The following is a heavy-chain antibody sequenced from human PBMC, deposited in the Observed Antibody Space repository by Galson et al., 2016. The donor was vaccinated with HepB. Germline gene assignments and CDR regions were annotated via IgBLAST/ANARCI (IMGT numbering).Heavy chain of an antibody. CDR3: AELIRTGSSGSDS. CDR1: GFTFSDYA. V-gene: IGHV3-23*01. CDR2: IGGSGGNV. J-gene: IGHJ4*02. D-gene: IGHD5-12*01. Sequence: LRLSCAASGFTFSDYAMSWVRQAPGKGLEWVSTIGGSGGNVYIGDSVKGRFTISRDNSKNTLWLQMDSLRAEDTAVYFCAELIRTGSSGSDSWGQGTLVTVSS.